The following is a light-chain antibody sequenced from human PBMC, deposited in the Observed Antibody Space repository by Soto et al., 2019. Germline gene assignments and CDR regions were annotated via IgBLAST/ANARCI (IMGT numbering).Light chain of an antibody. CDR3: QQFSSSPLN. J-gene: IGKJ4*01. Sequence: EIVLTQSPGTLSLSPVERATLSCMSSESLLSNHLAWYQQKPGQAPRLLIYGVFRRATGIPDRFSGSGSGTDFTLTISRLEPEDLAVYYCQQFSSSPLNCGGGTKGDI. CDR2: GVF. V-gene: IGKV3-20*01. CDR1: ESLLSNH.